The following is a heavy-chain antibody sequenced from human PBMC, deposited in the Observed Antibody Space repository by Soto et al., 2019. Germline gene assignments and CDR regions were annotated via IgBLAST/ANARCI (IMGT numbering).Heavy chain of an antibody. CDR3: ANDVLGVATIFRDDY. Sequence: GGSLRLSCAASGFTFSSYAMHWVRQAPGKGLEWVAVISYDGSNKYYADSVKGRFTISRDNSKNTLYLQMNSLRAEDTAVYYCANDVLGVATIFRDDYWGQGTLVTVSS. J-gene: IGHJ4*02. CDR2: ISYDGSNK. D-gene: IGHD5-12*01. V-gene: IGHV3-30-3*02. CDR1: GFTFSSYA.